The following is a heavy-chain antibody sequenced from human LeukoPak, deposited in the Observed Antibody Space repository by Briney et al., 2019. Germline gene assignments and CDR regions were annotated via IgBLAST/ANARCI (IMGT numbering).Heavy chain of an antibody. CDR1: GGTFSSYA. Sequence: SVKVSCKASGGTFSSYAISWVRQAPGQGLEWMGGIIPIFGTANYAQKFQGRVTITADESTSTAYMELSSLRSEDTAVYYCARDLVGGYSYGQASDYWGQGTLVTLSS. V-gene: IGHV1-69*01. CDR3: ARDLVGGYSYGQASDY. J-gene: IGHJ4*02. D-gene: IGHD5-18*01. CDR2: IIPIFGTA.